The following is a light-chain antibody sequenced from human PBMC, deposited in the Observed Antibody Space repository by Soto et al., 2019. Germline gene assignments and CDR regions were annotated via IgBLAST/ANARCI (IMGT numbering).Light chain of an antibody. CDR3: SSYAGSNWYV. V-gene: IGLV2-8*01. Sequence: QSALTQPRSASGSTAQSFTISCTRTNSDVGGYNYVSWYQQYPGKAPKLIIYEVNERPSGVPDRFSGSKSGNTASLTVSGLQTADEADYYCSSYAGSNWYVFGTGTKVTVL. CDR1: NSDVGGYNY. J-gene: IGLJ1*01. CDR2: EVN.